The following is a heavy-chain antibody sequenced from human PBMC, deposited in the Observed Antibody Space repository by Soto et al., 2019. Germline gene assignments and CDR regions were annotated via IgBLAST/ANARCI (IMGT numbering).Heavy chain of an antibody. V-gene: IGHV4-59*11. D-gene: IGHD6-6*01. J-gene: IGHJ4*02. CDR1: GGSIRSHF. Sequence: KTSETLSLTCTVSGGSIRSHFWSWIRQPPGKGLEWIGSIYYSGSINYNPSLKSRVAISVDTSKNQFSLKLSSVTAADTAVYSCASHEYSSSPFDYWGQGTLVTVSS. CDR2: IYYSGSI. CDR3: ASHEYSSSPFDY.